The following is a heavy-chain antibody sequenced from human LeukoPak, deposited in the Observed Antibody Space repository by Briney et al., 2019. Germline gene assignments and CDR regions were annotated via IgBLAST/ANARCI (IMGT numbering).Heavy chain of an antibody. V-gene: IGHV4-38-2*02. J-gene: IGHJ6*03. CDR1: GYSITSGYY. CDR3: ARFPTVRAYYYSYKDV. Sequence: SETLSLTCTVSGYSITSGYYWGWIRQPPGRGLEWIGSIYHTGSTYYNPSLKSRVTISVDTSKNHFSLELTSVTAADTAVYYCARFPTVRAYYYSYKDVWGKGTTVNVSS. D-gene: IGHD1-1*01. CDR2: IYHTGST.